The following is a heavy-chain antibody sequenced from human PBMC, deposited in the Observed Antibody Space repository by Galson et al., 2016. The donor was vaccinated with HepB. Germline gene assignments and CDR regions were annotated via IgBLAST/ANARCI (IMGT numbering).Heavy chain of an antibody. J-gene: IGHJ4*02. D-gene: IGHD6-13*01. V-gene: IGHV4-39*01. CDR2: IHSSGTS. Sequence: SETLSLTCTVSGDSIRNVGRHWGWFRQSPGKGLEYIGSIHSSGTSYYNPSLASRLTVSADMSRNQFFLSLTSVTAADTAIYYCVSFGTAAAVANRRGSVYWSQGTRVTVSS. CDR1: GDSIRNVGRH. CDR3: VSFGTAAAVANRRGSVY.